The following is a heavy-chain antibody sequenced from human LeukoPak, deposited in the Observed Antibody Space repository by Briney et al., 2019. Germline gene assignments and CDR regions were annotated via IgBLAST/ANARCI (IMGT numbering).Heavy chain of an antibody. CDR1: GFTFSSYA. V-gene: IGHV3-30-3*01. CDR3: ARDVVVAAANWFDP. Sequence: GRSPRLSCAASGFTFSSYAMHWVRQAPGKGLEWVAVISYDGSNEYYADSVKGRFTISRDNSKNTLYLQMNSLRAEDTAVYYCARDVVVAAANWFDPWGQGTLVTVSS. J-gene: IGHJ5*02. D-gene: IGHD2-15*01. CDR2: ISYDGSNE.